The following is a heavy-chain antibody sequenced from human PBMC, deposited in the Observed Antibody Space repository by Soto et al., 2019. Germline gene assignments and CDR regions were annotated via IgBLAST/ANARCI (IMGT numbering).Heavy chain of an antibody. D-gene: IGHD3-10*01. CDR3: ARGRGSGYYYYGMDV. V-gene: IGHV4-4*02. J-gene: IGHJ6*02. Sequence: SETLSLTCAVYGGSISSNKWWSWVRQPPGKGLEWIGEIYHSGSTYYNPSLKSRVTISVDRSKNQFSLKLSSVTAADTAVYYCARGRGSGYYYYGMDVWGQGTTVTVSS. CDR2: IYHSGST. CDR1: GGSISSNKW.